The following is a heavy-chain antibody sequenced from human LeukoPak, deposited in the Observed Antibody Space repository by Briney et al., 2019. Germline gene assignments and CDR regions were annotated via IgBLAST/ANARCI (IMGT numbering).Heavy chain of an antibody. CDR2: ISYDGSNK. V-gene: IGHV3-30*18. Sequence: GGSLRLSCAASGFTFSSYGMHWVRQAPGKGLEWVAVISYDGSNKYYADSVKGRFTISRDNSKNTLYLQMNSLRAEDTAVYYCAKDMCDYVWGSPTDYWGQGTLVTVSS. CDR1: GFTFSSYG. J-gene: IGHJ4*02. D-gene: IGHD3-16*01. CDR3: AKDMCDYVWGSPTDY.